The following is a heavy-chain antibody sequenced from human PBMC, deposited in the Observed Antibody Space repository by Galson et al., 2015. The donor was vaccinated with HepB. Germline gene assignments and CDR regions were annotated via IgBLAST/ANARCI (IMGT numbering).Heavy chain of an antibody. D-gene: IGHD3-22*01. CDR2: ITSSSSYI. CDR1: GSTFSSYN. Sequence: SLRLSCAASGSTFSSYNMNWVRQAPGKGLVWVSSITSSSSYIYYADSVKGRFTISRDNAKNSLYLQMNSLRAEDTAVYYCARKDYYDRSGSYVPTDWGQGTLVTVSS. J-gene: IGHJ4*02. V-gene: IGHV3-21*01. CDR3: ARKDYYDRSGSYVPTD.